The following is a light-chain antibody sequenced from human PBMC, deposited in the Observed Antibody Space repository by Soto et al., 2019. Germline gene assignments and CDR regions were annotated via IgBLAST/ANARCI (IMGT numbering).Light chain of an antibody. V-gene: IGKV3-15*01. CDR1: QSVSSN. CDR2: GAS. CDR3: KQYNNWWT. J-gene: IGKJ1*01. Sequence: EIAMTQSPATMSVSPGDRATLSCRASQSVSSNLAWYQQKPGQAPRLLIYGASTRATGIPARFSGSGSGTEFTLTISSLQSEDFAVYYCKQYNNWWTFGQGTKVDIK.